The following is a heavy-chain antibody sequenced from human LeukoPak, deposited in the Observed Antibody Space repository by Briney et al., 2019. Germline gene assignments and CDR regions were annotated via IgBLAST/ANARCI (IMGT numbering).Heavy chain of an antibody. CDR2: ISYDGSNK. V-gene: IGHV3-30*03. J-gene: IGHJ4*02. CDR3: ARGAAGSYFDY. CDR1: GFTFSSYW. Sequence: GGSLRLSCVASGFTFSSYWMHWVRQAPGKGLEWVAVISYDGSNKYYADSVKGRFTISRDNSKNTLYLQMNSLRAEDTAVYYCARGAAGSYFDYWGQGTLVTVSS. D-gene: IGHD6-13*01.